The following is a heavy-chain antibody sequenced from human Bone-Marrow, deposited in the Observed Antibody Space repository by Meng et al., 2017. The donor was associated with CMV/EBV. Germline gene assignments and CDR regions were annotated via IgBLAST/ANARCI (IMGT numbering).Heavy chain of an antibody. CDR3: AREGDYGGNSGFNYYGMDV. D-gene: IGHD4-23*01. CDR2: IIPIFGTA. J-gene: IGHJ6*02. CDR1: GGTFSSYA. Sequence: SVKVSCKASGGTFSSYAISWVRQAPGQGLEWMGGIIPIFGTANYAQKFQGRVTITTDESTSTAYMELSSLRSEDTAVYYCAREGDYGGNSGFNYYGMDVCGQGNTVTVSS. V-gene: IGHV1-69*05.